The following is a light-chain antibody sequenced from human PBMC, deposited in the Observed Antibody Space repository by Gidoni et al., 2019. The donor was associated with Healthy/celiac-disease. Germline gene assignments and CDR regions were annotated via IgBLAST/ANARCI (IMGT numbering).Light chain of an antibody. CDR3: QQRSNWPPIT. J-gene: IGKJ5*01. CDR2: DAS. CDR1: QSVSSY. V-gene: IGKV3-11*01. Sequence: EIVLTQSPATLSLSPGERATLSCRASQSVSSYLACYQQKPGQAPRLLIYDASNRATGIPARFSGSGSCTDFTLTISSLEPEDFAVYYCQQRSNWPPITFGQGTRLEIK.